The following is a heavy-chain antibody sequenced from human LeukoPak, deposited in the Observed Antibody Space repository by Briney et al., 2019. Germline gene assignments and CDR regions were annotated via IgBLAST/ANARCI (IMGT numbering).Heavy chain of an antibody. J-gene: IGHJ4*02. CDR3: ARSRHLTYYYDSSGPPMGY. Sequence: SETLSLTCTVSGGSISSSSYYWGWIRQPPGKGLEWIGSIYYSGSTYYNPSLKSRVTISVDTSKNQFSLKLSSVTAADTAVYYCARSRHLTYYYDSSGPPMGYWGQGTLVTVSS. V-gene: IGHV4-39*01. CDR1: GGSISSSSYY. D-gene: IGHD3-22*01. CDR2: IYYSGST.